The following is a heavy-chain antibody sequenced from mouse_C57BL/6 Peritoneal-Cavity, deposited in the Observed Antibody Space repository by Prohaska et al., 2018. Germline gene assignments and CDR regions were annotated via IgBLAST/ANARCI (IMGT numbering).Heavy chain of an antibody. CDR2: VP. CDR3: ARSGSRGFDY. V-gene: IGHV9-3*01. D-gene: IGHD1-1*01. J-gene: IGHJ2*01. Sequence: VPTYADDFKGRFAFSLETSASTAYLQINNLKNEDTATYFCARSGSRGFDYWGQGTTLTDSS.